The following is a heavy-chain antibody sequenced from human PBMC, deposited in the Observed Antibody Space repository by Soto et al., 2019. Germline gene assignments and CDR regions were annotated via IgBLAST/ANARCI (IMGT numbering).Heavy chain of an antibody. CDR2: ISSSGSTI. CDR1: GFTFSSYE. D-gene: IGHD2-15*01. V-gene: IGHV3-48*03. CDR3: ARDRSAIGYCSGGSCYYYYGMDV. J-gene: IGHJ6*02. Sequence: EVQLVESGGGLVQPGGSLRLSCAASGFTFSSYEMNWVRQAPGKGLEWVSYISSSGSTIYYADSVKGRFTISRDNAKNSLYLQLNSLRAEDTAVYYCARDRSAIGYCSGGSCYYYYGMDVWGQGTTVTVSS.